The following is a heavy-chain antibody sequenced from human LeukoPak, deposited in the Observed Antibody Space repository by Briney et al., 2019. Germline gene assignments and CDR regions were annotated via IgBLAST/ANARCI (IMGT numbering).Heavy chain of an antibody. CDR3: ARVLGRGYSYGYSLGY. J-gene: IGHJ4*02. CDR2: IYYSGST. D-gene: IGHD5-18*01. CDR1: GGSISSYY. Sequence: PSETLSLTCTVSGGSISSYYWSWIRQRPGKGLEWIGYIYYSGSTNYNPSLKSRVTISVDTSKNQFSLKLSSVTAADTAVYYCARVLGRGYSYGYSLGYWGQGTLVTVSS. V-gene: IGHV4-59*01.